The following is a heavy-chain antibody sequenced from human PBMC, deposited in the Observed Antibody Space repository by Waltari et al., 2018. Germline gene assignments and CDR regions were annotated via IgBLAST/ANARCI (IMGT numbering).Heavy chain of an antibody. J-gene: IGHJ5*02. Sequence: QVQLVQSGAEVKKPGSSGKVSCTASGGTFSSYAISWVRQAPGQGFGWMGGNIPIFGTANYAQKFQGRVPITADESTSTAYMELSSLRAEDTAVYYCAGGYSSSWYAWFDPWGQGTLVTVSS. CDR3: AGGYSSSWYAWFDP. CDR1: GGTFSSYA. V-gene: IGHV1-69*01. CDR2: NIPIFGTA. D-gene: IGHD6-13*01.